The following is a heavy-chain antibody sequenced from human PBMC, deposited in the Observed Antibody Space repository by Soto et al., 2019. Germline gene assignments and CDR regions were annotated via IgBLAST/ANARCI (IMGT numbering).Heavy chain of an antibody. Sequence: PGGSLRLSCAIFEGTVIRDWMNWVRQAPGKGLEWVAHTNQDGSEKYYVDSVKGRFTISRDNDKHSLYLPLNSLRAEDTAMYYCSGGGGDAFWGQGTLVTVSS. CDR2: TNQDGSEK. CDR3: SGGGGDAF. CDR1: EGTVIRDW. D-gene: IGHD3-16*01. J-gene: IGHJ4*02. V-gene: IGHV3-7*04.